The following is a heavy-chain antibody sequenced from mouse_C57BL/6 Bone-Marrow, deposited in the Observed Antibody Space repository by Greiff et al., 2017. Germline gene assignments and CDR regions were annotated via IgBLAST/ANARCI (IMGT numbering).Heavy chain of an antibody. J-gene: IGHJ2*01. D-gene: IGHD1-1*01. Sequence: QVQLQQSGAELVRPGASVTLSCKASGYTFTDYEMHWVKQTPVHGLEWIGAIDPETGGTAYNQKFKGKAILTADKSSSTAYMELRSLTSEDSAVYYCTRSGDGSSYFDYWGQGTTLTVSS. CDR3: TRSGDGSSYFDY. CDR2: IDPETGGT. V-gene: IGHV1-15*01. CDR1: GYTFTDYE.